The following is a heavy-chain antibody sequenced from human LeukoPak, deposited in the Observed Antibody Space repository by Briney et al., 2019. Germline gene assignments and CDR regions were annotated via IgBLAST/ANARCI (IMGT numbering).Heavy chain of an antibody. CDR1: GFTFSSYS. J-gene: IGHJ4*02. V-gene: IGHV3-21*01. CDR2: ISGSSSYI. Sequence: GGSLRLSCAPSGFTFSSYSMNWVRQAPGKGLEWVSSISGSSSYIYYADSVKGRFTISRDNAKKSLYLQMNSLRAEDTAVYYCARDMSEYYNSSGYRVFWGQGTLVTVSS. CDR3: ARDMSEYYNSSGYRVF. D-gene: IGHD3-22*01.